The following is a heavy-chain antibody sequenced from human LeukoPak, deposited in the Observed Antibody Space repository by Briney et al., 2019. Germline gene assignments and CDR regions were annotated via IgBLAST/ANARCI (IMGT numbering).Heavy chain of an antibody. V-gene: IGHV1-8*03. CDR3: ARSLWSGYDTFDT. Sequence: ASVKVSRKASGYTFTNYDINWVRQATGQGLEWMGWMNPNTGNTGYTQKFQGRITITRNTSISTAYMELSSLRSEDTAVYYCARSLWSGYDTFDTWGQGTMVTVSS. J-gene: IGHJ3*02. D-gene: IGHD3-3*01. CDR1: GYTFTNYD. CDR2: MNPNTGNT.